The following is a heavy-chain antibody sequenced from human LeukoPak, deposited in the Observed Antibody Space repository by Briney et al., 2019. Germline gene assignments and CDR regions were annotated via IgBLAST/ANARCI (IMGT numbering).Heavy chain of an antibody. CDR2: ISYDGSNK. CDR3: AKECGGDCQTISIEYYFDY. V-gene: IGHV3-30*18. J-gene: IGHJ4*02. CDR1: GFTFSSYG. Sequence: GGSLRLSCAASGFTFSSYGMHWVRQAPGKGLEWVAVISYDGSNKYYADPVKGRFTISRDNSKNTLYLQMNSLRAEDTAVYYCAKECGGDCQTISIEYYFDYWGQGTLVTVSP. D-gene: IGHD2-21*02.